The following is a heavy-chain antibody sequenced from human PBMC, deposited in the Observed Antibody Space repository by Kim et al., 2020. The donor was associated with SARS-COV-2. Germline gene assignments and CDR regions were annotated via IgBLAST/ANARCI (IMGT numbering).Heavy chain of an antibody. V-gene: IGHV4-34*01. CDR3: ARAHTIFGVVIIKRIGMDV. D-gene: IGHD3-3*01. J-gene: IGHJ6*02. Sequence: SRVTISVDTSKNQFSLKLSSVTAADTAVYYCARAHTIFGVVIIKRIGMDVWGQGTTVTVSS.